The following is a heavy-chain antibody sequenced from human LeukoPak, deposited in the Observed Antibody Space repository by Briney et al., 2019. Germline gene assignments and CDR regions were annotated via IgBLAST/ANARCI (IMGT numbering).Heavy chain of an antibody. V-gene: IGHV1-69*13. Sequence: SVKVSCKASGGTFSSYAISWVRQAPGQGLEWMGGIIPIFGTANYAQKFQGRVTITADESTSTAYMELSSLRSKDTAVYYCTYCSSTSCYAAPAEYFQHWGQGTLVTVSS. J-gene: IGHJ1*01. CDR3: TYCSSTSCYAAPAEYFQH. CDR1: GGTFSSYA. D-gene: IGHD2-2*01. CDR2: IIPIFGTA.